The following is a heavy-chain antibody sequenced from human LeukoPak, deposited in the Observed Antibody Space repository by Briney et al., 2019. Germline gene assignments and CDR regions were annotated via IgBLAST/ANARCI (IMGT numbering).Heavy chain of an antibody. Sequence: SGPTLVNPTQTLTLTCTSSRFSLSTSGMCVSWIRQPPGKALEWLARIDWDDDKYYSTSLKTRPTISKDTSKNQVVLTMTNMDPVDTATYYCARTTATMITHYYYYYMDVWGKGTTVTVSS. D-gene: IGHD3-16*01. CDR2: IDWDDDK. CDR1: RFSLSTSGMC. V-gene: IGHV2-70*11. J-gene: IGHJ6*03. CDR3: ARTTATMITHYYYYYMDV.